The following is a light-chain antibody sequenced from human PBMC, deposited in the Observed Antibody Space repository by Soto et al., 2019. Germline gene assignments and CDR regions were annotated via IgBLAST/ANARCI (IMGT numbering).Light chain of an antibody. CDR1: QSVRSSY. J-gene: IGKJ4*01. CDR3: QQYADSPLT. CDR2: GAS. V-gene: IGKV3-20*01. Sequence: IVLTQSPGTLSLAAGERATLSCRASQSVRSSYLAWYQQKPGQAPRLLIYGASSRATGIPDRFTGSGSGTDFTLTISRLEPEDFALYYCQQYADSPLTFGGGAKVEIK.